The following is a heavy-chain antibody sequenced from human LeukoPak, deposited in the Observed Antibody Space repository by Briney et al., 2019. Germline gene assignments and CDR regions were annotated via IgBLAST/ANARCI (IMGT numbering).Heavy chain of an antibody. Sequence: ASVTVSFKASGYTFAVYHVHWVRQAPGQGLEWMGWINPNSGGTHSAQKFQGRVTMTRDTSISTAYMELSGLTSDETAIYYFTRDRPYTARMWFDTWGQGTLVTVSS. CDR1: GYTFAVYH. CDR3: TRDRPYTARMWFDT. J-gene: IGHJ5*02. D-gene: IGHD5-18*01. CDR2: INPNSGGT. V-gene: IGHV1-2*02.